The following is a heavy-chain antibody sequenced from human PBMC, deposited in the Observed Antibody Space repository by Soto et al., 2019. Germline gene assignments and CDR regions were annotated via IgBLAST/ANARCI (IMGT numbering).Heavy chain of an antibody. CDR1: GASMSTYY. CDR2: IYSSGST. Sequence: SETLSLTCTASGASMSTYYWIWIRQAPGQGLEWIGYIYSSGSTNYNPSLKSRVAISIDTSKKQFSLKLSSVTAADTAVYYCARALYDCISTSCPDYGMDVWGQGTTVTV. D-gene: IGHD2-2*01. V-gene: IGHV4-59*08. J-gene: IGHJ6*02. CDR3: ARALYDCISTSCPDYGMDV.